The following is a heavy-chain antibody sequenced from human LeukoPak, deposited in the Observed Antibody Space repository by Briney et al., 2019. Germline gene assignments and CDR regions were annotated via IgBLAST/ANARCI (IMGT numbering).Heavy chain of an antibody. Sequence: GGSLRLSCAASGFTFSSYAVHWVRQAPGKGLEWVAVISYDGSNKYYADSVKGRFTISRDNSKNTLYLQMNSLRAEGTAVYYCARLFWSGYFGFDYWGQGTLVTVSS. V-gene: IGHV3-30-3*01. D-gene: IGHD3-3*01. CDR2: ISYDGSNK. CDR1: GFTFSSYA. CDR3: ARLFWSGYFGFDY. J-gene: IGHJ4*02.